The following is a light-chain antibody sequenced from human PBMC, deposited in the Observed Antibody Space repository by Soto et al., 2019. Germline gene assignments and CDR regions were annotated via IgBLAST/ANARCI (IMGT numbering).Light chain of an antibody. V-gene: IGLV2-23*02. CDR3: CSYAGRSNVV. CDR1: SGDVGTYNL. Sequence: QSALTQPASVSGSPGQSITISCTGTSGDVGTYNLVSWYQQHPGRAPKLIIFEVNKRPSGVSNRLSGSKSGNTASLAISGLQAEDEADYHCCSYAGRSNVVCGGGTKLTVL. J-gene: IGLJ2*01. CDR2: EVN.